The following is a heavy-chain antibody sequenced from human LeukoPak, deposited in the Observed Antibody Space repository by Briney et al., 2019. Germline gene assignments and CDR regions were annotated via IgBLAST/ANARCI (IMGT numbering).Heavy chain of an antibody. D-gene: IGHD3-10*01. Sequence: PGGSLRLSCGVSGLTLSNYGMSWVRQAQGKGLEWDAGISDSGGRTNYADSVKGRFTISRDSPKNTLYLQMNSLRVEDTAVYFCAKRGVVIRVVLVGFHKEAYYFDSWGQGALVTVSS. CDR1: GLTLSNYG. V-gene: IGHV3-23*01. CDR3: AKRGVVIRVVLVGFHKEAYYFDS. J-gene: IGHJ4*02. CDR2: ISDSGGRT.